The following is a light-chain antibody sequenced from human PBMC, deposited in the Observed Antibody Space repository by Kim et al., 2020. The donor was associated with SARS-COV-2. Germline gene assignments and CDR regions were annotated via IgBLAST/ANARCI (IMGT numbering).Light chain of an antibody. CDR2: STS. Sequence: PGATGTLPCASSTGAVTSCYSPTWFQQKPGQAPRALIYSTSNKPSWTPARFSGSLLGDKAALTLSGVQPEDEAEYYCLLYYSGVRVFGTGTKVTVL. CDR1: TGAVTSCYS. J-gene: IGLJ1*01. V-gene: IGLV7-43*01. CDR3: LLYYSGVRV.